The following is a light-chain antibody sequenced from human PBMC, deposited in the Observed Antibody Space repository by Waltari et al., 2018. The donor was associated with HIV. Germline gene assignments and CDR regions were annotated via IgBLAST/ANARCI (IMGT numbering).Light chain of an antibody. V-gene: IGLV1-36*01. CDR3: AAWDDSLNGVV. CDR1: SSNIGNNA. J-gene: IGLJ2*01. CDR2: YDD. Sequence: QSVLTQPPSVSGAPRQRVTISCSGISSNIGNNAVNWYQKLPGKAPKLLVYYDDLLPSGVSDRFSGSRSGTSASLAISGLQSEDEADYYCAAWDDSLNGVVFGGGTKLTVL.